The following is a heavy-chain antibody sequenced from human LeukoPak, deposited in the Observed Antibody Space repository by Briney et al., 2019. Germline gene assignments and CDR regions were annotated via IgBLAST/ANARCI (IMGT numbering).Heavy chain of an antibody. V-gene: IGHV1-2*02. CDR1: GHTFTGYY. CDR2: INANSGDT. CDR3: ASRGMEGATTVDY. D-gene: IGHD1-26*01. Sequence: APVKVSCKASGHTFTGYYMHWVRQAPGQGLEWMGWINANSGDTNYAQKFQGRVTMTRDTSISTAYMELSRLRSDDTAVYYCASRGMEGATTVDYWGQGTLVTLSS. J-gene: IGHJ4*02.